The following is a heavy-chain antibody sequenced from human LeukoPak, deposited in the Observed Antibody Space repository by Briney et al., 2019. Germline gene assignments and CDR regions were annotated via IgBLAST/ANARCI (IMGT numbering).Heavy chain of an antibody. CDR1: GFTFSSYS. CDR2: ISSSSSYI. Sequence: GGSLRLSCAASGFTFSSYSMNWVRQAPGKGLEWVSSISSSSSYIYYADSVKGRFTISRDNAKNSLYLQMNSLRAEDTAVYYCARDSYTYYYDSSGYSDFDYWGQGTLATVSS. CDR3: ARDSYTYYYDSSGYSDFDY. J-gene: IGHJ4*02. V-gene: IGHV3-21*01. D-gene: IGHD3-22*01.